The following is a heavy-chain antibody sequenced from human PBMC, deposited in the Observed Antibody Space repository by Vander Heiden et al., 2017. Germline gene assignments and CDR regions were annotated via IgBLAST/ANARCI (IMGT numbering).Heavy chain of an antibody. CDR2: IWYDGSNK. D-gene: IGHD2-15*01. Sequence: QVQLVASGGGVVQPGRSLRLSCAASGFTFRSYGMHWVRQAPGKGLEWVAVIWYDGSNKYYADSVKGRFTISRDNSKNTLYLQMNSLRAEDTAVYYCARDPIFCSGGSCYSRPLYYFDYWGQGTLVTVSS. V-gene: IGHV3-33*01. CDR3: ARDPIFCSGGSCYSRPLYYFDY. CDR1: GFTFRSYG. J-gene: IGHJ4*02.